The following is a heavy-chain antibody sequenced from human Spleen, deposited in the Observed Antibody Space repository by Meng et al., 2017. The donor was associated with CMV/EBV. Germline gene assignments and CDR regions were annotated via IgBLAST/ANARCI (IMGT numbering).Heavy chain of an antibody. Sequence: ASVKVSCKASGYTFTSYDINWVRQATGQGLEWMGWMNPNSGNTGYAQKFQGRVTMTRDTSINTAYMDLSRLRSDDAALYYCARGDGWTYYGLDVWGQGTTVTVSS. V-gene: IGHV1-8*01. J-gene: IGHJ6*02. CDR3: ARGDGWTYYGLDV. CDR1: GYTFTSYD. D-gene: IGHD5-24*01. CDR2: MNPNSGNT.